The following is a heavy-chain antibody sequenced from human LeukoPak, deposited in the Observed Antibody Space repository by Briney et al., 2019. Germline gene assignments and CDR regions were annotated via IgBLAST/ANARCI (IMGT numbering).Heavy chain of an antibody. V-gene: IGHV4-59*01. CDR2: MCYSGST. J-gene: IGHJ6*03. D-gene: IGHD3-10*01. CDR3: ARTKQLWSGELYYYYMDV. CDR1: GGSISRYY. Sequence: PSETLSLTCPFSGGSISRYYWSWLRQPPGKGLAGIGHMCYSGSTNYNPSLKSRVTISVDTSKNQFSLKLSSVTAADTAVYYCARTKQLWSGELYYYYMDVWGKGTTVTVSS.